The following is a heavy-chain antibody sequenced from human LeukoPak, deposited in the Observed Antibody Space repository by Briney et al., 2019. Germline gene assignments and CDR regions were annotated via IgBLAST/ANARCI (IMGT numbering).Heavy chain of an antibody. CDR3: ATTNDGGGYQWGDFFDF. CDR2: IIPNLGTT. Sequence: SVKVSCKSSGGTSNSHAISWVRQAPGQGLEWMGRIIPNLGTTNRAQNFQDRVTLTADKSTNTAYMELTSLTSDDTAVYYCATTNDGGGYQWGDFFDFWGQGTLVTVSS. CDR1: GGTSNSHA. J-gene: IGHJ4*02. V-gene: IGHV1-69*04. D-gene: IGHD3-22*01.